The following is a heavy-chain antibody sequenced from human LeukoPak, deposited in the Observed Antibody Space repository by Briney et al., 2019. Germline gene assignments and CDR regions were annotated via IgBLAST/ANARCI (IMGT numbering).Heavy chain of an antibody. Sequence: GGSLRLSCAASGFTFSNAWMSWVRQAPGKGLEWVGRIKSKTDGGTTDYAAPVKGRFTISRDDSKNTLYLQMNSLKTEDTAVYYCTTGGDETYHDFWSGYYPYWGQGTLVTVSS. D-gene: IGHD3-3*01. J-gene: IGHJ4*02. CDR3: TTGGDETYHDFWSGYYPY. CDR1: GFTFSNAW. V-gene: IGHV3-15*01. CDR2: IKSKTDGGTT.